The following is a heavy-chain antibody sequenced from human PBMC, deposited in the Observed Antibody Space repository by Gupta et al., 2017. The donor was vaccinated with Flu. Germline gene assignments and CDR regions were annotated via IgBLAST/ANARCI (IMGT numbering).Heavy chain of an antibody. CDR1: GGSINTGSYY. D-gene: IGHD1-7*01. Sequence: QVQLQESGPGLVKPSQTLSLTCTVSGGSINTGSYYWSWIRQPAGKGLEWIGRVYRSGNTDYSPTLKSRASISIGTSKNQFSLKLNSVTAADAAVYYCARGRTTRDQNVDYWGQGTLVTVSS. CDR3: ARGRTTRDQNVDY. J-gene: IGHJ4*02. CDR2: VYRSGNT. V-gene: IGHV4-61*02.